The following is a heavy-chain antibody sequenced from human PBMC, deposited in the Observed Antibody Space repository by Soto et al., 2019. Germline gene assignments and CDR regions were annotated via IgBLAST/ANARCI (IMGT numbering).Heavy chain of an antibody. V-gene: IGHV1-69*13. J-gene: IGHJ4*02. CDR2: IIPIFGTA. Sequence: ASVKVSCKASGGTFSSYAISWVRQAPGQGLEWMGGIIPIFGTANYAQKFQGRVTITADESTSTAYMELSSLRSEDTAVYYCAGTAELRYFDWPPDWGQGTLVTVSS. CDR1: GGTFSSYA. CDR3: AGTAELRYFDWPPD. D-gene: IGHD3-9*01.